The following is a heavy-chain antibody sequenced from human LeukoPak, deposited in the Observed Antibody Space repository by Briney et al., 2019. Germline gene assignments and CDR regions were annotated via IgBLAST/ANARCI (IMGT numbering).Heavy chain of an antibody. V-gene: IGHV1-18*01. Sequence: VTVSFTGSGYTFTSYGMSWVGQAPGQGGEWMCWINVFNDNTNYPQKFQGRVTMTTDTSPSTAYMELRSLRSDDPAVFYCARAGGSYSPSDYWGQATMLTVSS. D-gene: IGHD2-21*01. CDR2: INVFNDNT. J-gene: IGHJ4*02. CDR1: GYTFTSYG. CDR3: ARAGGSYSPSDY.